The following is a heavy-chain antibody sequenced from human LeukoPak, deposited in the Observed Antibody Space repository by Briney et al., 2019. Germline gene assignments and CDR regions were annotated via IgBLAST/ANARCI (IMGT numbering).Heavy chain of an antibody. J-gene: IGHJ4*02. CDR1: GFTFSSYG. V-gene: IGHV3-30*02. Sequence: GGSLRLSCAASGFTFSSYGMHWVRQAPGKGLEWVAVIWYDGSNKYYADSVKGRFTISRDNSKNTLYLQMNSLRAEDTAVYYCAKYSSSSLFDYWGQGTLVTVSS. CDR3: AKYSSSSLFDY. CDR2: IWYDGSNK. D-gene: IGHD6-6*01.